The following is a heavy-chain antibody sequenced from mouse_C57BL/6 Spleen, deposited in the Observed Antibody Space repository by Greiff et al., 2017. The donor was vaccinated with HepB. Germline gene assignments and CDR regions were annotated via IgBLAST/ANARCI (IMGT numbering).Heavy chain of an antibody. CDR1: GFTFSNYW. Sequence: EVKVEESGGGLVQPGGSMKLSCVASGFTFSNYWMNWVRQSPEKGLEWVAQIRLKSDNYATHYAESVKGRFTISRDDSKSSVYLQMNNLRAEDTGIYYCTKVASYYFDYWGQGTTLTVSS. V-gene: IGHV6-3*01. CDR3: TKVASYYFDY. J-gene: IGHJ2*01. CDR2: IRLKSDNYAT. D-gene: IGHD1-1*02.